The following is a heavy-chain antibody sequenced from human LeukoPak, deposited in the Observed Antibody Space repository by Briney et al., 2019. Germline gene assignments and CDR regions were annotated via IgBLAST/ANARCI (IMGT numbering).Heavy chain of an antibody. CDR2: INYSGST. CDR3: ARDPLSTNDFDI. V-gene: IGHV4-59*01. Sequence: SETLSLTCTVSGGSISNSYWNWIRQSPGKGPEWIGYINYSGSTNYNPSLKSRVTISVDTSKKQFSLKLSSVTAADTAVYFCARDPLSTNDFDIWGQGTMVTVSS. J-gene: IGHJ3*02. D-gene: IGHD1-1*01. CDR1: GGSISNSY.